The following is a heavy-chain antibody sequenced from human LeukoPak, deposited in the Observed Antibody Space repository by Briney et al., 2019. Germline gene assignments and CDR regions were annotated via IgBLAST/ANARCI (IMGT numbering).Heavy chain of an antibody. CDR1: GFIVSSKY. Sequence: PGGSLRLSCAASGFIVSSKYMSWVRQAPGKGLEWVSTVYSNDDTYYADPVKGRFSISRDKSKNTLYLQMNSLRAEDTAVYYCGSSTVYYYNYGMDVWGQGATVTVSS. J-gene: IGHJ6*02. CDR3: GSSTVYYYNYGMDV. V-gene: IGHV3-53*01. CDR2: VYSNDDT. D-gene: IGHD2-21*02.